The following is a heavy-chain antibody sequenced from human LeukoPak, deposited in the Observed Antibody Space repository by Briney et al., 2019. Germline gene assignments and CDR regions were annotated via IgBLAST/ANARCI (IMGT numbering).Heavy chain of an antibody. D-gene: IGHD5-12*01. CDR2: ISPSGGST. Sequence: ASVKVSCKAFGYTFTSNYMHWVRQAPGQGPEWMGVISPSGGSTTYAQKFQGRVTLTRDMSTSTDYLELSSLRSEDTAVYYCARGGDSSGYDYLGGWGVDYWGQGTLVTVSS. CDR3: ARGGDSSGYDYLGGWGVDY. V-gene: IGHV1-46*01. CDR1: GYTFTSNY. J-gene: IGHJ4*02.